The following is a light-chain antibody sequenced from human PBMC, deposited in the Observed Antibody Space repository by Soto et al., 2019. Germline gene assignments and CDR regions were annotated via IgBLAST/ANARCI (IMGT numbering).Light chain of an antibody. CDR2: DAS. Sequence: IQMTQSLSTLYASVVDRVAITCRASQSITNWLAWYQQKPGKAPNRLIYDASTLQSGGPSRFSGSGSGTEFTLSISSLQSEDFAVYYCQQYNNWPPITFGQGTRLEIK. CDR3: QQYNNWPPIT. V-gene: IGKV1-5*01. J-gene: IGKJ5*01. CDR1: QSITNW.